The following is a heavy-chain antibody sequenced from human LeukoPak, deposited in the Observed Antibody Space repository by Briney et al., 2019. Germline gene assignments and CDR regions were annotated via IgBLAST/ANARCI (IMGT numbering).Heavy chain of an antibody. CDR3: ARDRGGVVPAATWFDP. Sequence: GASVKVSCKASGYTFTSYAMHWVRQAPGQRLEWMGWINAGNGNTKYSQKFQGRVTITRDTSASTAYMELSSLRSEDTAVYYCARDRGGVVPAATWFDPWGQGTLVTVSS. J-gene: IGHJ5*02. CDR2: INAGNGNT. D-gene: IGHD2-2*01. CDR1: GYTFTSYA. V-gene: IGHV1-3*01.